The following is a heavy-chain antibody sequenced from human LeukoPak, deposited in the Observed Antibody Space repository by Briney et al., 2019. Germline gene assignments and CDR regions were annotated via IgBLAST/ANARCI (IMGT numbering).Heavy chain of an antibody. D-gene: IGHD5-12*01. CDR1: GFTFSNYA. J-gene: IGHJ4*02. V-gene: IGHV3-23*01. CDR3: AKDQGYSGYELFDY. Sequence: GGSLGLSCAASGFTFSNYAMSWVRQAPGKGLEWVSTISIGGGSTYYADSVKGRFTISRDNSKNTLYLQMNSLRVEDTALYYCAKDQGYSGYELFDYWGQGTLVTVSS. CDR2: ISIGGGST.